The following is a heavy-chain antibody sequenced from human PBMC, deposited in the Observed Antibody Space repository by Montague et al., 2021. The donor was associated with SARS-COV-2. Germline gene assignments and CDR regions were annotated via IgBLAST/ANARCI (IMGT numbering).Heavy chain of an antibody. J-gene: IGHJ3*02. CDR1: GVSISSYY. CDR2: IYYSGST. CDR3: AKQALTRYCTSTTCFGAAFDI. V-gene: IGHV4-59*08. D-gene: IGHD2-2*01. Sequence: SETLSLTCTVSGVSISSYYWTWIRQPPGKGLEWIGFIYYSGSTNYNPSLKSRVTISVDTSKNQFSLKLSSVTAADPAVYYCAKQALTRYCTSTTCFGAAFDIWGQGTMVTVSS.